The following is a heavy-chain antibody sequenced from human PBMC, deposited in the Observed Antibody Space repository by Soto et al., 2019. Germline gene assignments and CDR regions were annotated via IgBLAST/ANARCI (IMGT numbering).Heavy chain of an antibody. Sequence: GGSLRLSCSASGFTFRGYSMNWVRQAPGKGLEWVSYITSDERTIHYADSVKGRFTISRDNSKNTLYLQMNSLRDEDTAVYYCAKDDPPPYLLWFGESKAAFHDYWGQGTLVTVSS. D-gene: IGHD3-10*01. CDR1: GFTFRGYS. CDR2: ITSDERTI. CDR3: AKDDPPPYLLWFGESKAAFHDY. V-gene: IGHV3-48*02. J-gene: IGHJ4*02.